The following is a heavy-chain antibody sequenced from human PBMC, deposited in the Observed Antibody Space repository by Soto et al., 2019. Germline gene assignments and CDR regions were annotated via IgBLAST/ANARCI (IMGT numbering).Heavy chain of an antibody. D-gene: IGHD2-2*01. J-gene: IGHJ4*02. Sequence: GGSLRLSCAASGFIFSSYWMHWVRQAPGKGPVWVSRINSDGSDIDYADSVKGRFTISRDNVRNTLYLQMNSLRVEDPAVYYCSRGPYHLAYWGQGTLVTVSS. CDR3: SRGPYHLAY. V-gene: IGHV3-74*01. CDR1: GFIFSSYW. CDR2: INSDGSDI.